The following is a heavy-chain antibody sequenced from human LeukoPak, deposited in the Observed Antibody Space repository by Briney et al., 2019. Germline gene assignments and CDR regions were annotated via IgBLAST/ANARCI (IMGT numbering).Heavy chain of an antibody. V-gene: IGHV1-2*02. D-gene: IGHD2-2*01. J-gene: IGHJ6*02. CDR2: INPNSGGT. Sequence: ASVKVSCKASGYTFAGYYMHWVRQAPGQGLEWMGWINPNSGGTNYAQKFQGRVTMTRDTSISTAYMELSRLRSDDTAVYYCARVPLYCSSTSCPYGMDVWGQGTTVTVSS. CDR3: ARVPLYCSSTSCPYGMDV. CDR1: GYTFAGYY.